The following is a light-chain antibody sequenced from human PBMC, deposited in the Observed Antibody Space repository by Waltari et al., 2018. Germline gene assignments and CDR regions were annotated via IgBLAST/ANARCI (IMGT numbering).Light chain of an antibody. J-gene: IGLJ2*01. CDR1: SSTIGSNY. CDR2: RNN. Sequence: QSVLTQPPSASGTPGQRVTIPCSGSSSTIGSNYVYLYQQLPGTAPKLLIYRNNQRPSGVPDRFSGSKSGTSASLAISGLRSEDEADYYCAAWDDSLSGPVFGGGTKLTVL. CDR3: AAWDDSLSGPV. V-gene: IGLV1-47*01.